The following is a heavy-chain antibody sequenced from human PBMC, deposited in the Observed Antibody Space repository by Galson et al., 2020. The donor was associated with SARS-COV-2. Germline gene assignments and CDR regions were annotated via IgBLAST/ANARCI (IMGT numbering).Heavy chain of an antibody. V-gene: IGHV3-11*04. CDR3: ARLYNPSVTSGYYYDY. CDR2: ISRSGSTI. Sequence: GGSLRLSCAASGFTFSDYYMSWIRQAPGKGLEWVSYISRSGSTIYYADSVKGRFTISRDNAKDSVYLQMNSLRAEDTAVYYCARLYNPSVTSGYYYDYWGRGTLVTVSS. D-gene: IGHD3-22*01. CDR1: GFTFSDYY. J-gene: IGHJ4*02.